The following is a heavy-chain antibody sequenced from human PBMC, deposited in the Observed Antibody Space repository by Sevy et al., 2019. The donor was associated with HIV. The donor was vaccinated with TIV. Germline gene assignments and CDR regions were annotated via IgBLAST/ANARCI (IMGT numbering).Heavy chain of an antibody. CDR1: GGSFSGYY. CDR2: INHSGST. D-gene: IGHD2-2*01. J-gene: IGHJ3*02. V-gene: IGHV4-34*01. Sequence: SETLSLTCAVYGGSFSGYYWSWIRQPPGKGLEWIGEINHSGSTNYNPSLKSRVTISVDTSKNQFSLKLSSVTAADTAVYYCARVRVGYCSSTSCRRGYAFDIWGQGTMVTVSS. CDR3: ARVRVGYCSSTSCRRGYAFDI.